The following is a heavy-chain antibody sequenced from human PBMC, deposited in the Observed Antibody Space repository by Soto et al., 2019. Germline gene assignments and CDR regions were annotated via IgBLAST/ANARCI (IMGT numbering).Heavy chain of an antibody. Sequence: GGSLRLSCAASGFIFSSYEINWVRHAPGKGLEWVSYISSSGTTIYYADSVKGRFTISRANAKNSLYLQMNSLRAEDTAVYYCARDWFGATGLRTGFDYWGQGTLVTVSS. CDR3: ARDWFGATGLRTGFDY. CDR2: ISSSGTTI. CDR1: GFIFSSYE. V-gene: IGHV3-48*03. D-gene: IGHD3-10*01. J-gene: IGHJ4*02.